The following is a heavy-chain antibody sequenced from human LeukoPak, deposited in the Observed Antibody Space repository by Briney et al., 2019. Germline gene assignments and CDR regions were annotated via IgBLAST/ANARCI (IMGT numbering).Heavy chain of an antibody. CDR1: GGSFSGYY. CDR2: INHSGST. Sequence: SSETLSLTCAVYGGSFSGYYWSWIRQPPGKGLEWIGEINHSGSTNYNPSLKSRVTISVDTSKNQFSLRLSSVTAADTAVYYCARQGLPDYWGQGTLVTVSS. V-gene: IGHV4-34*01. J-gene: IGHJ4*02. CDR3: ARQGLPDY.